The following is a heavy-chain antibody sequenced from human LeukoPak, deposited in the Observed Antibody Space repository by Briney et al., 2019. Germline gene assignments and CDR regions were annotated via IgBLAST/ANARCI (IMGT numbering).Heavy chain of an antibody. D-gene: IGHD3-16*01. CDR3: AKSPYIASHIDFDY. CDR2: VSGSGDST. CDR1: GGSFSGYY. V-gene: IGHV3-23*01. J-gene: IGHJ4*02. Sequence: PSETLSLTCAVYGGSFSGYYWSWIRQPPGKGLEWVSTVSGSGDSTWYADSVKGRFTISRDNSKSTLYLQMNSLRAEDTAVYYCAKSPYIASHIDFDYWGQGTLVTVSS.